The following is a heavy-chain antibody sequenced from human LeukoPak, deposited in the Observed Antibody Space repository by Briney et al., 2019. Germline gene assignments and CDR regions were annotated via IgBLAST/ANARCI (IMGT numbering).Heavy chain of an antibody. J-gene: IGHJ6*02. CDR3: ARGGAYYYYYGMDV. V-gene: IGHV4-59*01. CDR2: IYYSGST. Sequence: SETLSLTCTISGGSISSYYWSWIRQPPGKGLEWIGYIYYSGSTNYNPSLKSRVTISVDTSKNQFSLKLSSVTAADTAVYYCARGGAYYYYYGMDVWGQGTTVTVSS. CDR1: GGSISSYY.